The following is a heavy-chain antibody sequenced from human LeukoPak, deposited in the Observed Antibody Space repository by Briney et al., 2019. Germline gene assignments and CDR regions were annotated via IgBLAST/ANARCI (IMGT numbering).Heavy chain of an antibody. V-gene: IGHV4-39*01. J-gene: IGHJ6*03. CDR3: ARHVSDYYYYYMDV. CDR1: GGSISSSSYY. Sequence: SETLSLTCTVSGGSISSSSYYWGWIRQPPGKGLEWIGSIYYSGSTYYNPSLKSRVTMSVDTSKNQFSLKLSSVTAADTAVYYCARHVSDYYYYYMDVWGKGTTVTVSS. CDR2: IYYSGST. D-gene: IGHD5/OR15-5a*01.